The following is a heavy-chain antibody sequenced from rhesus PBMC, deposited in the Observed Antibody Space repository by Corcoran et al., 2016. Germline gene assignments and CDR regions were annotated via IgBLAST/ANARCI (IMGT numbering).Heavy chain of an antibody. J-gene: IGHJ4*01. D-gene: IGHD6-25*01. CDR2: INTGGGTT. Sequence: EVQLVESGGGLVQPGGSLRLSCAASGFTFSSYYMYWVRLAQGKGREWISAINTGGGTTYYADSVKGRFTISRDNSKNTLSLQMNSLRAEDTAVYYCAKARIAAALDYWGQGVLVTVSS. CDR1: GFTFSSYY. V-gene: IGHV3S25*01. CDR3: AKARIAAALDY.